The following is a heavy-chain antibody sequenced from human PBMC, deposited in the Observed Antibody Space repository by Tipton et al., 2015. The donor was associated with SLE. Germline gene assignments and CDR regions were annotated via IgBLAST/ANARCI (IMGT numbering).Heavy chain of an antibody. Sequence: LRLSCTVSGYSISSGYYWGWIRQPPGKGLEWIGSIYHSGSTYYNPSLKSRVTISVDTSKNQFSLKLSSVTAADTAVYYCAREQSPVALFDHWGQGTLVTVSS. V-gene: IGHV4-38-2*02. CDR3: AREQSPVALFDH. D-gene: IGHD6-19*01. CDR1: GYSISSGYY. CDR2: IYHSGST. J-gene: IGHJ4*02.